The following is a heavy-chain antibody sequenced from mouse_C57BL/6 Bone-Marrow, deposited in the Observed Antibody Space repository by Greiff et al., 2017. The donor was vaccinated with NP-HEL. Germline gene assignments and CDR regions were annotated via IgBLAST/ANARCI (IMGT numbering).Heavy chain of an antibody. D-gene: IGHD2-2*01. CDR1: GYSITSDY. V-gene: IGHV3-8*01. Sequence: EVQLQQSGPGLAKPSQTLSLTCSVTGYSITSDYWNWIRKFPGNKLEYMGYISYSGSTYYNPSLKSRISITRDTSKNQYYLQLNSVTTEDTATYYCARRKGFYYGYDGYFDVWGTGTTVTVSS. J-gene: IGHJ1*03. CDR3: ARRKGFYYGYDGYFDV. CDR2: ISYSGST.